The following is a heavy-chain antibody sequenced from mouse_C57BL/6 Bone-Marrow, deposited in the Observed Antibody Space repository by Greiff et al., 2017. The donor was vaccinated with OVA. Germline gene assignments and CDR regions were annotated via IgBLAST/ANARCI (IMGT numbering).Heavy chain of an antibody. J-gene: IGHJ3*01. V-gene: IGHV1-64*01. CDR3: ARGGYDYHAGGFAY. CDR1: GYTFTSYW. Sequence: QVQLQQPGAELVKPGASVKLSCKASGYTFTSYWMHWVKQRPGQGLEWIGMIHPNSGSTNYNEKLKSKATLTVDKSSSTAYMQLSSLTSEDSAVYYCARGGYDYHAGGFAYWGQGTLVTVSA. CDR2: IHPNSGST. D-gene: IGHD2-4*01.